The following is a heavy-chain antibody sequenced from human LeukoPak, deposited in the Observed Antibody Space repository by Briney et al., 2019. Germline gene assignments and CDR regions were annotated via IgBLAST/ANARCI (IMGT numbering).Heavy chain of an antibody. CDR1: GFTSSRYD. CDR3: AKSYYYGSGDYSLTAFDI. J-gene: IGHJ3*02. Sequence: GGSLRLSCTASGFTSSRYDMSWVRQAPGKGLEWVSGISDSAGTTYYADSVKGRFSISRDNSKNTLNLQMNSLRAEDTAVYYCAKSYYYGSGDYSLTAFDIWGQGTMVTVSS. D-gene: IGHD3-10*01. CDR2: ISDSAGTT. V-gene: IGHV3-23*01.